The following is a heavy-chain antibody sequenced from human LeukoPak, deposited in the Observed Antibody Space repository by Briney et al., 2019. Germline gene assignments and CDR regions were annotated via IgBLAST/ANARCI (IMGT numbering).Heavy chain of an antibody. CDR3: ARGDLYSSSWYN. CDR2: SCYSGST. V-gene: IGHV4-30-4*01. CDR1: GGSINSVDNY. D-gene: IGHD6-13*01. Sequence: SQTLSLTCTVSGGSINSVDNYWRWIRQPPGKGLEWIGYSCYSGSTYYNPSFESRVTISVDTSKNQFSLKLSSVTAGDTAVYYCARGDLYSSSWYNWGQGTLVTV. J-gene: IGHJ4*02.